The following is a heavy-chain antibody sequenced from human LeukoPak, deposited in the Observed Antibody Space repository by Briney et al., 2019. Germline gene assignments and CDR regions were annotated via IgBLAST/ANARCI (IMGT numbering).Heavy chain of an antibody. J-gene: IGHJ4*02. Sequence: GGSLRLSCAASGFTFSSYGMHWVRQAPGKGLEWVAVIWYGGSNKYYADSVKGRFTISRDNSKNTLYLQMNSLRAEDTAVYYCARGHYDILTGYHSPYFDYWGQGTLVTVSS. CDR1: GFTFSSYG. CDR2: IWYGGSNK. V-gene: IGHV3-33*01. CDR3: ARGHYDILTGYHSPYFDY. D-gene: IGHD3-9*01.